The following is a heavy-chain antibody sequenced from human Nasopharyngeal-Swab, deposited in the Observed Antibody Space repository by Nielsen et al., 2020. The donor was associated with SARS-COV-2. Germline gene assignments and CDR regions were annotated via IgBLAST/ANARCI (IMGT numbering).Heavy chain of an antibody. CDR3: YPGIAARPHYYYMDV. J-gene: IGHJ6*03. CDR2: IYYSGST. Sequence: SETLSLTCTVSGGSISSGGYYWSWICQHPGKGLEWIGYIYYSGSTYYNPSHKSRVTISVDTSKNQFSLKLSSVTAADTAVYYCYPGIAARPHYYYMDVWGKGTTVTVSS. CDR1: GGSISSGGYY. D-gene: IGHD6-6*01. V-gene: IGHV4-31*03.